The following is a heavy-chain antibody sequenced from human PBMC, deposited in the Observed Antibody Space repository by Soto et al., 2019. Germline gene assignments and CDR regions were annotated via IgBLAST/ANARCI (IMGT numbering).Heavy chain of an antibody. D-gene: IGHD3-3*01. J-gene: IGHJ4*02. CDR2: ISYDGSNR. V-gene: IGHV3-30*03. CDR3: ASTWSGYYYFDS. CDR1: GFTFRSYG. Sequence: PGGSLRLSCAASGFTFRSYGMHWVRQAPGKGLEWVAVISYDGSNRYYGDSVKGRFTISRDNSKNTVYLQMNSLRVEDTAVYYCASTWSGYYYFDSWGQGTLVTVSS.